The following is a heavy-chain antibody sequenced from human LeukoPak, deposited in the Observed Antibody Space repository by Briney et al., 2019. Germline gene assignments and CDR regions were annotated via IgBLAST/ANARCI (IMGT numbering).Heavy chain of an antibody. V-gene: IGHV4-34*01. CDR3: ARASSYYDILTGPLAVGYMEV. D-gene: IGHD3-9*01. CDR2: INHSGST. CDR1: GGSFSGYY. Sequence: KPSETLSLTCAVYGGSFSGYYWSWIRQPPGKGLEWIGEINHSGSTNYNPSLKSRVTISVDTSKNQFSLKLSSVTAADTAVYYCARASSYYDILTGPLAVGYMEVWGKGTTVTVSS. J-gene: IGHJ6*03.